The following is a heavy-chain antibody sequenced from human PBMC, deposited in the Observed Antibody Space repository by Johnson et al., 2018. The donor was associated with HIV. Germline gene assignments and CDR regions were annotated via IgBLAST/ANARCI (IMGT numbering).Heavy chain of an antibody. CDR3: AKCVYSRSSWMLFDI. D-gene: IGHD6-6*01. V-gene: IGHV3-20*04. CDR2: INWNGGST. CDR1: GFTFDDYG. J-gene: IGHJ3*02. Sequence: VQLVESGGGVVQPGGSLRLYCAASGFTFDDYGMSWVRQAPGKGLEWVSGINWNGGSTGYADSVKGRFTLSRDNAKNSLYLQMNSLRAEDTAVYYCAKCVYSRSSWMLFDIWGQGTMVTVSS.